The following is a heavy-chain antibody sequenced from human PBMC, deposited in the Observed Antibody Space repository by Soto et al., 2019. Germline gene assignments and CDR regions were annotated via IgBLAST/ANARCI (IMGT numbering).Heavy chain of an antibody. V-gene: IGHV1-69*13. CDR2: IIPIFGTA. CDR1: GGTFSSYA. J-gene: IGHJ4*02. D-gene: IGHD5-12*01. Sequence: SVKVSCKASGGTFSSYAISWVRQAPGQGLEWMGGIIPIFGTANYAQKFQGRVTITADESTSTAYMELSSLRSEDTAVYYCARPLLEMATIPLDYWGQGTLVTVSS. CDR3: ARPLLEMATIPLDY.